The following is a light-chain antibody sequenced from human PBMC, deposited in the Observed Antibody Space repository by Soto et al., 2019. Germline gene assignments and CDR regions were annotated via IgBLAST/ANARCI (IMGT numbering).Light chain of an antibody. CDR1: DSDVGAYNS. J-gene: IGLJ1*01. CDR2: KGT. V-gene: IGLV2-23*01. CDR3: CSSPPYCTSL. Sequence: SVLAQPASVSGSPGQSITISCTGTDSDVGAYNSVSWYQQHPHKAPRLIIYKGTRRPSGISYRFSGSTSGNAAPLTISALQADDESDYFCCSSPPYCTSLFGTGT.